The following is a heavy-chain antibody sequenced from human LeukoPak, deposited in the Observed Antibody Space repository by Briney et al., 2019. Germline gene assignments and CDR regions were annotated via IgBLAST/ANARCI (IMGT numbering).Heavy chain of an antibody. Sequence: GASVKVSCKASGYTFTGYYMHWVRQAPGQGLEWMGWINPNSGGTNYAQKFQGRVTMTRDTSISTAYMELSRLRSDDTAVYYCARGRYYYDSSDAFDIWGQGTMVTVSS. D-gene: IGHD3-22*01. J-gene: IGHJ3*02. CDR3: ARGRYYYDSSDAFDI. CDR2: INPNSGGT. CDR1: GYTFTGYY. V-gene: IGHV1-2*02.